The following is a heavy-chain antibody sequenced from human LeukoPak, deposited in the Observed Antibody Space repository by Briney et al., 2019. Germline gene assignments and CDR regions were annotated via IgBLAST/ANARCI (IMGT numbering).Heavy chain of an antibody. CDR1: GGTFSSYA. D-gene: IGHD6-6*01. J-gene: IGHJ4*02. V-gene: IGHV1-69*04. Sequence: SVKVSCKASGGTFSSYAISWVRQAPGQGLEWMGRIIPILGIANYAQKFRGRVTITADKSTSTAYMELSSLRSEDTAVYYCAREESSSSRFDYWGQGTLVTVSS. CDR3: AREESSSSRFDY. CDR2: IIPILGIA.